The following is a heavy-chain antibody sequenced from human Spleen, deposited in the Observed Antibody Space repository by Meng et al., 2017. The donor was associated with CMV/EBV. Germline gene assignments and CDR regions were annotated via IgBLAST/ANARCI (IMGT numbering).Heavy chain of an antibody. CDR3: AKSQGYCNSASCYQFDY. V-gene: IGHV3-30*18. CDR1: GFAFSDYA. D-gene: IGHD2-2*01. Sequence: GGSLRLSCAASGFAFSDYAMHWVRQAPGKGLEWVAVLSYDGNNRYYADSVKGRFTVSRDNSRDTLYLQMSSLRAEDTAVYYCAKSQGYCNSASCYQFDYWGQGTLVTVSS. J-gene: IGHJ4*02. CDR2: LSYDGNNR.